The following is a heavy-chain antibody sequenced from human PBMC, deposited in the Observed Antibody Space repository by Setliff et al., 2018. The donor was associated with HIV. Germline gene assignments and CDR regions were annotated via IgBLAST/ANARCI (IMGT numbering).Heavy chain of an antibody. CDR3: ARRHDSSASFFDF. CDR1: GGSFSGYY. V-gene: IGHV4-34*01. J-gene: IGHJ4*02. Sequence: KTSETLSLTCAVYGGSFSGYYWNWIRQPPGKGLEWIGEKHHSGSSNYNPSLKSRVTMLVDASKNQFSLKLSSLTAADTAVYYCARRHDSSASFFDFWGQGTLVTVSS. D-gene: IGHD3-22*01. CDR2: KHHSGSS.